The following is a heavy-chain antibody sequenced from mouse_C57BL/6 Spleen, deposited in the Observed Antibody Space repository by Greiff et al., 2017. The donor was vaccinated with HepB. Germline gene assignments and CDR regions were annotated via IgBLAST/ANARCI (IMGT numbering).Heavy chain of an antibody. V-gene: IGHV1-15*01. Sequence: VQLQQSGAELVRPGASVTLSCKASGYTFTDYEMHWVKQTPVHGLEWIGAIDPETGGTAYNQKFKSKAILTADKSSSTAYMELRSLTSEDSAVYYCTSGANWKHYWGHSTTLTVSS. J-gene: IGHJ2*01. CDR2: IDPETGGT. D-gene: IGHD4-1*01. CDR1: GYTFTDYE. CDR3: TSGANWKHY.